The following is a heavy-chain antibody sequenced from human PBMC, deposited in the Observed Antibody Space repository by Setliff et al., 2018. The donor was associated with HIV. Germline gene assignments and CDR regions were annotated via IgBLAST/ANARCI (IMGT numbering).Heavy chain of an antibody. CDR3: ARAKTIGVSAVFFDP. D-gene: IGHD3-3*01. CDR1: GGSMNSDSYS. V-gene: IGHV4-61*09. CDR2: IYVGGSV. J-gene: IGHJ5*02. Sequence: SETLSLTCTVSGGSMNSDSYSWTWLRQPAGKGPELIGHIYVGGSVIYNPSLASRVTISMVPSKNLFSLDLSSVTAADTAKYYCARAKTIGVSAVFFDPWGQGRPVTVSS.